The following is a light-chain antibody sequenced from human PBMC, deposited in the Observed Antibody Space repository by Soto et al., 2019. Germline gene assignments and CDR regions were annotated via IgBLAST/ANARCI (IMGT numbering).Light chain of an antibody. CDR1: QSISSW. CDR3: LHDYNYPYT. J-gene: IGKJ2*01. CDR2: GAS. Sequence: IQLTQSPSFLSASVGERVTITCRASQSISSWLAWYQHKPGKAPKLLIFGASSLESGVPSRFSGSGSGTDFTLTISSLQPEDFATYYCLHDYNYPYTFGQGTKVDIK. V-gene: IGKV1-6*01.